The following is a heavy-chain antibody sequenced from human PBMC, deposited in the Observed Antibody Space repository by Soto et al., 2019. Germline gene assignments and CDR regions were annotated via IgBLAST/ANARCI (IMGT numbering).Heavy chain of an antibody. CDR2: IIPIFGTA. D-gene: IGHD2-2*01. CDR3: AREAYCSSTSCYHLAPTYGMDV. Sequence: VASVKVSCKASGGTFSSYAISWVRQAPGQGLEWMGGIIPIFGTANYAQKFQGRVTITADESTSTAYMELSSLRSEDTAVYYCAREAYCSSTSCYHLAPTYGMDVWGQGTTVTVSS. V-gene: IGHV1-69*13. J-gene: IGHJ6*02. CDR1: GGTFSSYA.